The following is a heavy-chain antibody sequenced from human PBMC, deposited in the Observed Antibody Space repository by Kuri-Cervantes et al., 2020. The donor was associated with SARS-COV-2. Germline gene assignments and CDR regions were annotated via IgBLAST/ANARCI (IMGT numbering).Heavy chain of an antibody. CDR2: IWYDGSNK. Sequence: LTCAASGFTFSSYGMHWVRQAPGKGLEWVAVIWYDGSNKYYADSVKGRFTISRDNSKNTLYLQMNSLRAEDTAVYYCARGYSRGGYSGYDRNFDYWGQGTLVTVSS. D-gene: IGHD5-12*01. J-gene: IGHJ4*02. CDR3: ARGYSRGGYSGYDRNFDY. V-gene: IGHV3-33*01. CDR1: GFTFSSYG.